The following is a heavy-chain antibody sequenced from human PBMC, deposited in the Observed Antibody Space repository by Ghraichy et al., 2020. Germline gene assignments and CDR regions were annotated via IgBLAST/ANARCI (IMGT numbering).Heavy chain of an antibody. D-gene: IGHD4-23*01. CDR1: GFSLSTSGMC. CDR2: IDWDDDD. V-gene: IGHV2-70*11. Sequence: SGPTLVKPTQTLTLTCTFSGFSLSTSGMCVSWIRQPPGKALEWLARIDWDDDDYYSTSLKTRLTISKDTSKNQVVLTMTNMDPVDTATYYCARGITVVTIGTDYYYFGMDVWGQGTTVTVSS. J-gene: IGHJ6*02. CDR3: ARGITVVTIGTDYYYFGMDV.